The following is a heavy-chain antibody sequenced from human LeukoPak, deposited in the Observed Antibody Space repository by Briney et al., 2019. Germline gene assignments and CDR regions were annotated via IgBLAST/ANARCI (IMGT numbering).Heavy chain of an antibody. D-gene: IGHD5-24*01. J-gene: IGHJ4*02. CDR3: ARGEGDGYNFSY. Sequence: GRSLRLSCAASGFTFSSYGVHWVRQAPGKGLEWVAVIWYDGSNKYYADSVKGRFTISRDNSKNTLYLQMNSLRAEDTAVYYCARGEGDGYNFSYWGQGTLVTVSS. CDR1: GFTFSSYG. CDR2: IWYDGSNK. V-gene: IGHV3-33*01.